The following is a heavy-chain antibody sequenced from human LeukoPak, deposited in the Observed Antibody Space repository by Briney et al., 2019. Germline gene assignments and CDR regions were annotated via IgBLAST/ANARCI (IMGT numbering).Heavy chain of an antibody. CDR3: ARGLDYDILTGYGY. D-gene: IGHD3-9*01. V-gene: IGHV3-33*01. J-gene: IGHJ4*02. Sequence: PGGSLRLSCAASGFTFSSYGMHWVRQAPGKGLEWVAVIWYDGSNKYYADSVKGRFTISRDNSKNTLYLQMNSLRAEDTAVYYCARGLDYDILTGYGYWGQGTLVTVSS. CDR2: IWYDGSNK. CDR1: GFTFSSYG.